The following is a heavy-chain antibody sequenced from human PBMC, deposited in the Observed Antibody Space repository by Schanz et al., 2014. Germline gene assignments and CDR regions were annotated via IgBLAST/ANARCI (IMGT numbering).Heavy chain of an antibody. Sequence: EVQLVESGGGLVQPGGSLRLSCAASGFTFSDHYMDWVRQAPGKGLEWVGRVRNKNNRYTTEYAASVKGRFTISRDDSKNSLYWQMNSQKTEDTAMYYGARSAACSCIGCPFDSWGQGTLVTVSS. CDR2: VRNKNNRYTT. CDR3: ARSAACSCIGCPFDS. CDR1: GFTFSDHY. D-gene: IGHD2-2*01. J-gene: IGHJ4*02. V-gene: IGHV3-72*01.